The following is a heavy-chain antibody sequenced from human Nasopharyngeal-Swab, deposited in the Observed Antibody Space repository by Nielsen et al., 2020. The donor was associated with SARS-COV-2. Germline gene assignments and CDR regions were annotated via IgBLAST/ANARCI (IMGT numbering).Heavy chain of an antibody. Sequence: SETLSLTCTVSGGSISGHDHYWGWIRQPPGKGLEWIGSIHYSGKTYYNPALKSRVTMSVDTPKNQFSLNLNSVTAADTAVYYCATVVHYYFDYWGQGSLVIVSS. V-gene: IGHV4-39*01. CDR1: GGSISGHDHY. CDR3: ATVVHYYFDY. J-gene: IGHJ4*02. D-gene: IGHD2-15*01. CDR2: IHYSGKT.